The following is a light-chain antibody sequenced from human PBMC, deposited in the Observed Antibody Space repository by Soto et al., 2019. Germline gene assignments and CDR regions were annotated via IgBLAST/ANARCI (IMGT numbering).Light chain of an antibody. CDR1: QSISNS. J-gene: IGKJ2*01. V-gene: IGKV3-15*01. CDR2: GAS. Sequence: EIVMTQSPATLSVSPGERATLSCRASQSISNSLAWYQQKPGQAPSLLIYGASTRATGIPARFSGSGSGTEFTLTISSLQSEDSAVYYCQQYNNWPPRTFSQGTKLEIK. CDR3: QQYNNWPPRT.